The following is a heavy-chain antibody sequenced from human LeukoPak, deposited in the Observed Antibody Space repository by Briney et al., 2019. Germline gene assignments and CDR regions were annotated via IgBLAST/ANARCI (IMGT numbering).Heavy chain of an antibody. J-gene: IGHJ4*02. D-gene: IGHD4-23*01. Sequence: SETLSLTCTVSGGSISSGSYYWSWIRQPAGKGLEWIGRVYSSGIINYSPSLKSRVTISVDTSKTQFSLKLNSVTAADTAVYYCAGSKMTTVATFDYWGQGASVTVSS. CDR3: AGSKMTTVATFDY. V-gene: IGHV4-61*02. CDR1: GGSISSGSYY. CDR2: VYSSGII.